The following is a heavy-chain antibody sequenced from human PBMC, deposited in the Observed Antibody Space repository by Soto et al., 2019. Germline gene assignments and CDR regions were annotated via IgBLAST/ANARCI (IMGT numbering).Heavy chain of an antibody. CDR2: IYYSGST. J-gene: IGHJ6*02. V-gene: IGHV4-31*03. Sequence: QVQLQESGPGLVKPSQTLSLTCTVSGGSISSGGYYWSWIRQHPGKGLEWIGYIYYSGSTYYNPSLKSRVTISVDTSKNQFSLKLSSVPAADTAVYYCARDGEYCSSTSCYLYYGMDVWGQGTTVTVSS. D-gene: IGHD2-2*01. CDR1: GGSISSGGYY. CDR3: ARDGEYCSSTSCYLYYGMDV.